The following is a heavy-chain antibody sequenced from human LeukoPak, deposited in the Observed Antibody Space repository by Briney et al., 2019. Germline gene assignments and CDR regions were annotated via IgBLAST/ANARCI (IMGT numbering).Heavy chain of an antibody. D-gene: IGHD5-12*01. J-gene: IGHJ4*02. CDR1: GGSISSYY. CDR2: IYYSGST. CDR3: ARHRGYSGYDGYSFDY. V-gene: IGHV4-59*08. Sequence: SETLSLTCTVSGGSISSYYWSWIRQPPGKGLEWIGYIYYSGSTNYNPSLKSRVTISVDTSKNQFSLKLSSVTAADTAVYYCARHRGYSGYDGYSFDYWGQGTLVTVSS.